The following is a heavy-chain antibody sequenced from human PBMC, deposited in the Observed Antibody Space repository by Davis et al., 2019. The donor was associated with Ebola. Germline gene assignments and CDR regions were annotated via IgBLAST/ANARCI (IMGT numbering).Heavy chain of an antibody. D-gene: IGHD6-13*01. CDR2: IIPIFGTA. CDR1: GGTFSSYA. J-gene: IGHJ6*02. V-gene: IGHV1-69*13. Sequence: SVKVSCKASGGTFSSYAISWVRQAPGQGLEWMGGIIPIFGTANYAQKFQGRVTITADESTSTAYMELSSLRSEDTAVYYCARAGSSWPVYYYYGMDVWGQGTTVTVSS. CDR3: ARAGSSWPVYYYYGMDV.